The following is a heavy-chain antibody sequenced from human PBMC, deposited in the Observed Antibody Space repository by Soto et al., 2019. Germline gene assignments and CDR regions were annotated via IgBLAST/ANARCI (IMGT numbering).Heavy chain of an antibody. CDR2: IYYSGST. CDR3: ARAPRGNYGYPSYFAY. J-gene: IGHJ4*02. V-gene: IGHV4-59*01. D-gene: IGHD5-18*01. Sequence: KPSETLSLTCTVSGGSISSYYWSWIRQPPGKGLEWIGYIYYSGSTNYNPSLKSRVTISVDTSKNQFSLKLSSVTAADTAVYYCARAPRGNYGYPSYFAYSGQGTLVTVSS. CDR1: GGSISSYY.